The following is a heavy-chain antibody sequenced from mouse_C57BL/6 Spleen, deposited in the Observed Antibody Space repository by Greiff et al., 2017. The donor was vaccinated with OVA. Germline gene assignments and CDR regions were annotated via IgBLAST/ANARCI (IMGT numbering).Heavy chain of an antibody. Sequence: EVMLVESGGGLVQPGGSLKLSCAASGFTFSDYYMYWVRQTPEKRLEWVAYISNGGGSTYYPDTVKGRFTISRDNAKNTLYLQMSRLKSEDTAMYYCARQGDEYYFDYWGQGTTLTVSS. D-gene: IGHD3-3*01. J-gene: IGHJ2*01. V-gene: IGHV5-12*01. CDR1: GFTFSDYY. CDR2: ISNGGGST. CDR3: ARQGDEYYFDY.